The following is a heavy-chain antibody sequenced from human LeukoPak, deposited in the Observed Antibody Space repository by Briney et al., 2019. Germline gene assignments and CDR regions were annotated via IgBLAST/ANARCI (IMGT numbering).Heavy chain of an antibody. J-gene: IGHJ6*02. V-gene: IGHV1-69*13. D-gene: IGHD5-24*01. CDR3: AKTRDGYNSYYYYYGMDV. CDR1: GGTFSSYV. CDR2: IIPIFGTA. Sequence: SVKVSCKASGGTFSSYVISWVRQAPGQRLEWMGGIIPIFGTANYAQKFQGRVTITADESTSTAYMELSSLRSEDTAVYYCAKTRDGYNSYYYYYGMDVWGQGTTVTVSS.